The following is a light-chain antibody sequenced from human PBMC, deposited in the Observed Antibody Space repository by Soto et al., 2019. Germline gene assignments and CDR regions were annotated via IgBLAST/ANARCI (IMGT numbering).Light chain of an antibody. Sequence: SYELTQPPSVSVSPGHTARITCSGDALPKKYAYWYQQKPGQAPVLVIYKDSERPSGIPERFSGSSSGTTVTLTISGVQAEDEADYYCQSADSSDTYHVVFGGGTKLTVL. CDR3: QSADSSDTYHVV. CDR2: KDS. V-gene: IGLV3-25*02. J-gene: IGLJ2*01. CDR1: ALPKKY.